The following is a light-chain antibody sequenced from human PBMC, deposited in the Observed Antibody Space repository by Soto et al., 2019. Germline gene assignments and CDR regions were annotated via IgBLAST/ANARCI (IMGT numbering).Light chain of an antibody. CDR2: GAS. Sequence: EIVMTQSPATLSVSPGERATLSCRASQSVSSNLAWYQQKPGQAPRLLIYGASTRATGIPARFSGSGSGTAFSLTISSLQSVDFAVYYCQQYNDWPLTFGGGTKVEIK. CDR3: QQYNDWPLT. V-gene: IGKV3-15*01. CDR1: QSVSSN. J-gene: IGKJ4*01.